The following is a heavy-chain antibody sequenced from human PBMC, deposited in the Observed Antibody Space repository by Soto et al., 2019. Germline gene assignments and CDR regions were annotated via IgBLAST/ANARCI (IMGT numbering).Heavy chain of an antibody. CDR3: ASGGGPGGYNWNNNNYYYGMDV. Sequence: GESLKISCKGSGYSFTSYWISWVRQMPGKGLEWMGRIDPSDSYTNYSPSFQGHVTISADKSISTAYLQWSSLKASDTAMYYCASGGGPGGYNWNNNNYYYGMDVWGQGTTVTVSS. J-gene: IGHJ6*02. V-gene: IGHV5-10-1*01. CDR2: IDPSDSYT. D-gene: IGHD1-20*01. CDR1: GYSFTSYW.